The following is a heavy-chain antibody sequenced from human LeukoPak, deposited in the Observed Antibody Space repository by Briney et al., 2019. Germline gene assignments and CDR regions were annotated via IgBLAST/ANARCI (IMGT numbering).Heavy chain of an antibody. D-gene: IGHD3-10*01. CDR2: IYYSGST. V-gene: IGHV4-39*01. J-gene: IGHJ4*01. Sequence: SETLSLTCTVSGGSISSSSYYWGWIRQPPGKGLEWIGSIYYSGSTYYNPSLKSRVTISVDTSKNQFSLKLSSVTAADTAVYYCARHHYYGSGSYYNPPYYFDYWGHGTLVTVSS. CDR3: ARHHYYGSGSYYNPPYYFDY. CDR1: GGSISSSSYY.